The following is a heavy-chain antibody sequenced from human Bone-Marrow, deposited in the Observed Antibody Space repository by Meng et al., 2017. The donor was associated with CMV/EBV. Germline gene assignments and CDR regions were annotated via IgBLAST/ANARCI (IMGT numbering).Heavy chain of an antibody. J-gene: IGHJ3*02. V-gene: IGHV1-18*01. CDR1: GYTFTSYG. D-gene: IGHD6-13*01. CDR2: ISAYNGNT. Sequence: ASVKVSCKASGYTFTSYGISWVRQAPGQGLEWMGWISAYNGNTNYAQKLQGRVTMTTDTSTSTAYMELRSLRSDDTAVYYCARDVRWLSSWDAFDIWGQGKMVTVSS. CDR3: ARDVRWLSSWDAFDI.